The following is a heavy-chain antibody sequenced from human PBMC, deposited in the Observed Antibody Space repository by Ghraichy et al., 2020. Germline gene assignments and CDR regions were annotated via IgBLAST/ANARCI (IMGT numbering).Heavy chain of an antibody. D-gene: IGHD5-18*01. CDR3: ARGEIQLWLRGNWFDP. V-gene: IGHV4-34*01. Sequence: SETLSLTCAVYGGSFSGYYWSWIRQPPGKGLEWIGEINHSGSTNYNPSLKSRVTISVDTSKNQFSLKLSSVTAADTAVYYCARGEIQLWLRGNWFDPWGQGTLVTVSS. CDR1: GGSFSGYY. J-gene: IGHJ5*02. CDR2: INHSGST.